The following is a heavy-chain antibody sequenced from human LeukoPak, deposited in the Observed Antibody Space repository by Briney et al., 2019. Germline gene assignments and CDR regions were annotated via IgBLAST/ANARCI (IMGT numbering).Heavy chain of an antibody. D-gene: IGHD5-18*01. V-gene: IGHV4-34*01. J-gene: IGHJ5*02. CDR1: GGSFSGYY. CDR2: INHSGST. Sequence: SETLSLTCAVYGGSFSGYYWSWIRQPPGKGREWIGEINHSGSTNYNPSLKSRVTISVDTSKNQFSLKLSSVTAADTAVYYCARGQRGYSYAINWFDPWGQGTLVTVSS. CDR3: ARGQRGYSYAINWFDP.